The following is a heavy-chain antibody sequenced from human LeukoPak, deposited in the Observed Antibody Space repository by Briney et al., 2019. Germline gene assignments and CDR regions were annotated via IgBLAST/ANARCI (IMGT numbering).Heavy chain of an antibody. CDR1: GGSISSGVYY. J-gene: IGHJ4*02. D-gene: IGHD6-19*01. CDR2: IYYSGST. CDR3: ARAVDSSGWLYPDY. Sequence: PSQTLSLTCTVSGGSISSGVYYWSWIRQPPGKGLEWIGYIYYSGSTYYNPSLKSRVAISVDTSKNQFSLKLSSVTAADTAVYYCARAVDSSGWLYPDYWGQGTLVTVSS. V-gene: IGHV4-30-4*01.